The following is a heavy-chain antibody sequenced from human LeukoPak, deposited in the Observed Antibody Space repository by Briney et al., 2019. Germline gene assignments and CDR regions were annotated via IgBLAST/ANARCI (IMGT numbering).Heavy chain of an antibody. J-gene: IGHJ3*02. CDR3: ARDLGESYQLLSDAFDI. Sequence: SETLSLTCAVYGGSFSGYYWSWIRQPAGKGLEWIGRIYTSGSTNYNPSLKSRVTMSVDTSKNQFSLKLSSVTAADTAVYYCARDLGESYQLLSDAFDIWGQGTMVTVSS. D-gene: IGHD2-2*01. V-gene: IGHV4-4*07. CDR2: IYTSGST. CDR1: GGSFSGYY.